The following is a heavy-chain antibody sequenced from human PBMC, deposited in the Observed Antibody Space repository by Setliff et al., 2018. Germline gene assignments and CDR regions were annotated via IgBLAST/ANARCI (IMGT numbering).Heavy chain of an antibody. J-gene: IGHJ4*02. CDR1: GGSFSTYF. V-gene: IGHV4-34*01. D-gene: IGHD3-3*01. CDR3: ARERQGGFLEWAPFDS. Sequence: SETLSLTCAVYGGSFSTYFWSWIRQPPGKGLEWIGEISRSGSANYNPSLRSRVTISVDKSKNQFFLKLTSMTAADTALYFCARERQGGFLEWAPFDSWGQGVVVTVSS. CDR2: ISRSGSA.